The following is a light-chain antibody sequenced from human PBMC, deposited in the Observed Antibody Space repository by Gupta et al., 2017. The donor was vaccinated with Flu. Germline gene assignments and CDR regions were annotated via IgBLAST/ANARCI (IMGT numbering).Light chain of an antibody. J-gene: IGLJ1*01. Sequence: QSALTQPASVSGSPGQSIIISCTGTSSDIGSYNYVSWYQQHPGKAPKLMIYEVSNRPSGVFNRFSGSKSGNTASLTISGLQAEDEADYYCSSYTSSRTYVFGTGTKVTVL. V-gene: IGLV2-14*01. CDR1: SSDIGSYNY. CDR2: EVS. CDR3: SSYTSSRTYV.